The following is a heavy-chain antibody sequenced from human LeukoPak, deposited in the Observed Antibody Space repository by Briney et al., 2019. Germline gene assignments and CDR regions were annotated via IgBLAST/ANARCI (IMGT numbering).Heavy chain of an antibody. J-gene: IGHJ4*02. CDR3: ARVTGYMIEDYFDY. V-gene: IGHV4-38-2*02. D-gene: IGHD3-9*01. CDR2: IYHSGST. Sequence: SETLSLTCTVSGYSISSGYNWGWIRQPPGEGLEWIGSIYHSGSTYYNPSLKSRVTISVDTSMNHFSLKLTSVTAADTAVYYCARVTGYMIEDYFDYWGQGTLVTVSS. CDR1: GYSISSGYN.